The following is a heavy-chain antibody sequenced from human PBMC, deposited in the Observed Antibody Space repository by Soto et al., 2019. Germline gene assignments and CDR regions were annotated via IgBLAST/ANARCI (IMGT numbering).Heavy chain of an antibody. Sequence: EVQLVESGGGLVQPGGSLKLSCAASGFAFSDSAMHWVRQASGKGQEWIGRIRGKRGNDGTAYAASVKGRFTISRDDSKTTSYLQMNSLNIEDTAVYYCTRRRDWTAVDPLDYWGQGTLVTVSS. CDR2: IRGKRGNDGT. J-gene: IGHJ4*02. CDR3: TRRRDWTAVDPLDY. V-gene: IGHV3-73*02. CDR1: GFAFSDSA. D-gene: IGHD5-18*01.